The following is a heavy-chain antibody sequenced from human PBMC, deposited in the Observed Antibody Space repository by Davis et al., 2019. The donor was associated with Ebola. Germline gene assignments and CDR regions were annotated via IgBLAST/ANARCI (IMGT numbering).Heavy chain of an antibody. CDR2: ISSSSSTI. CDR1: GFTFSSYS. V-gene: IGHV3-48*02. J-gene: IGHJ6*03. CDR3: ARGHHSLGQLVPYYYYYMDV. D-gene: IGHD6-6*01. Sequence: GESLKISCAASGFTFSSYSMNWVRQAPGKGLEWVSYISSSSSTIYYADSVKGRFTISRDNAKNSLYLQMNSLRDEDTAVYYCARGHHSLGQLVPYYYYYMDVWGKGTTVTVSS.